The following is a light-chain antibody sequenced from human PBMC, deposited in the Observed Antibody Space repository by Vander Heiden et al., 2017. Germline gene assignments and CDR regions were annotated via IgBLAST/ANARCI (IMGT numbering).Light chain of an antibody. Sequence: ETVLTQSPGTLSLSPGERATLSCRASQTVRSDYLAWYHQKPGQAPRLLIYDASSRATGIPDRFSGSGSGTDFTLTISILEPEDFAIYYCQQYGSSPLTFGGGTKVEIK. CDR1: QTVRSDY. CDR3: QQYGSSPLT. J-gene: IGKJ4*01. V-gene: IGKV3-20*01. CDR2: DAS.